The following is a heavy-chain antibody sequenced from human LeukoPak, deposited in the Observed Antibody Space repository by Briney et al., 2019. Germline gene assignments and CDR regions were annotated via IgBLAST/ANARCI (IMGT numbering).Heavy chain of an antibody. Sequence: PGGSLRLPCAASGFTFNSYAMTWVRQAPGKGLEWVSGISYSGGTKYYADSVKGRFTISRDNSKNTLYLQMSSLRAEDTAVYYCAKDTGQWPIRTFDYWGQGTLVTVSS. J-gene: IGHJ4*02. CDR3: AKDTGQWPIRTFDY. D-gene: IGHD6-19*01. CDR1: GFTFNSYA. CDR2: ISYSGGTK. V-gene: IGHV3-23*01.